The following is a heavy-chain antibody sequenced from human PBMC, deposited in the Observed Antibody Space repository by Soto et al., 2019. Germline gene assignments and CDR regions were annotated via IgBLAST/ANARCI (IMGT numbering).Heavy chain of an antibody. J-gene: IGHJ5*02. D-gene: IGHD3-10*01. CDR1: GGSFSGYY. CDR3: TCITMVRGVTKNNWFDP. V-gene: IGHV4-34*01. CDR2: INHSGST. Sequence: PSETLSLTCAVYGGSFSGYYWSWIRQPPGKGLEWIGEINHSGSTNYNPSLKSRVTISVDTSKNQFSLKLSSVTAADTAVYYCTCITMVRGVTKNNWFDPWGQGTLVTVSS.